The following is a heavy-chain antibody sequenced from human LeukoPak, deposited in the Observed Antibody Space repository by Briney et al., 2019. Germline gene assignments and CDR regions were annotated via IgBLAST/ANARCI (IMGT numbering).Heavy chain of an antibody. CDR3: ARAFRPSNSWFDP. CDR1: GHSFSSDSF. D-gene: IGHD6-6*01. V-gene: IGHV4-38-2*01. Sequence: SETLSLTCGVSGHSFSSDSFWGWIRQPPGQGLEWIGSIHERGSTFYNPSLKSRVTISIDTSKNQFSLNVNSVTAADTAVYYCARAFRPSNSWFDPWGQGTVVTVSS. J-gene: IGHJ5*02. CDR2: IHERGST.